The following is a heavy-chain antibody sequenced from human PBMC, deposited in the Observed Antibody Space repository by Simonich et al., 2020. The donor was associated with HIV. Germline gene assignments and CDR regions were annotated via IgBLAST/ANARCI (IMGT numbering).Heavy chain of an antibody. CDR3: ATHGPGSYSSALDI. J-gene: IGHJ3*02. Sequence: QVQLVQSGAEVKKPGASVKVSCKASGYTFTDYNIHWGRQAPGQGLEWMGRVNPTSGGKDYPQKFQGRVTMTRDTSITTAYMELSRLRSDDTAFYYCATHGPGSYSSALDIWGQGTRVTVSS. V-gene: IGHV1-2*06. D-gene: IGHD1-26*01. CDR1: GYTFTDYN. CDR2: VNPTSGGK.